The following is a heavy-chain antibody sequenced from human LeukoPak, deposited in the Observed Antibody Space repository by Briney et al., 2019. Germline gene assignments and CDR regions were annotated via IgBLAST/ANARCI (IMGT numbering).Heavy chain of an antibody. CDR2: ISSSSSTI. J-gene: IGHJ6*03. Sequence: GGSLRLSCAASGFTFSSYSTNWVRQAPGKGLEWVSYISSSSSTIYYADSVKGRFTISRDNAKNSLYLQMNSLRAEDTAVYYCARAPYISGYDLYYYYYMDVWGKGATVTVSS. V-gene: IGHV3-48*01. CDR3: ARAPYISGYDLYYYYYMDV. D-gene: IGHD5-12*01. CDR1: GFTFSSYS.